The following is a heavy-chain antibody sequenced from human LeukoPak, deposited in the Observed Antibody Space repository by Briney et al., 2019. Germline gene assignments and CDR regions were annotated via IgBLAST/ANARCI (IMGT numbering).Heavy chain of an antibody. Sequence: SETLSLTCPVSGASISIYYWSWIRQPAGKGLEWIGCIYGSESINYNPSLKSRVTMSVDTSKNQFSLKLSSVTAADTAVYYCARVNSGWYGRLDYWGPGTLVTVSS. D-gene: IGHD6-19*01. J-gene: IGHJ4*02. V-gene: IGHV4-4*07. CDR2: IYGSESI. CDR3: ARVNSGWYGRLDY. CDR1: GASISIYY.